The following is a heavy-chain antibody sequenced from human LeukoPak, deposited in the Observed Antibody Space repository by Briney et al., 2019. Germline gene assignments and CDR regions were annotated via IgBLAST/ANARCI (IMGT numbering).Heavy chain of an antibody. V-gene: IGHV3-23*01. D-gene: IGHD2-21*01. Sequence: GGSLRLSCTASGFTFSSHAMSWVRQAPGKGLECVSLISGSGDGINYADSVQGRFTISRDNSKNTLYLEMNSLRAEDTAVYYCAKGGDGDYFDYWGQGTLVTVSS. J-gene: IGHJ4*02. CDR1: GFTFSSHA. CDR2: ISGSGDGI. CDR3: AKGGDGDYFDY.